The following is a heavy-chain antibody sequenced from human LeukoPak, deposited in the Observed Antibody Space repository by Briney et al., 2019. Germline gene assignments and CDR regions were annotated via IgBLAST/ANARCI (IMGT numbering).Heavy chain of an antibody. D-gene: IGHD6-13*01. J-gene: IGHJ4*02. CDR2: INHSGST. V-gene: IGHV4-34*01. CDR1: GGSFSGYY. CDR3: ATAGVIAAAEAFDI. Sequence: SETLSLTCAVYGGSFSGYYWSWIRQPPGKGLEWIGEINHSGSTNYNPSLKSRVTISVDTSKNQFSLKLSSVTAADTAVYYCATAGVIAAAEAFDIWGQGTLVTVSS.